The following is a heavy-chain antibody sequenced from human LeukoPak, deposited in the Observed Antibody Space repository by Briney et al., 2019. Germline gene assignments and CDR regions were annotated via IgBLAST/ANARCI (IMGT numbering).Heavy chain of an antibody. J-gene: IGHJ4*02. D-gene: IGHD2-2*01. CDR3: AKDLGYCSSFSCPFDY. Sequence: GGSLRLSCAASGFTFSGFAMCWVRRTPGKGLEWVSAISGSGGSTYYADCVKGRFTISRDNSKNTLFLQMNSLRAEDTAVYYCAKDLGYCSSFSCPFDYWGQGTLVTVSS. CDR2: ISGSGGST. CDR1: GFTFSGFA. V-gene: IGHV3-23*01.